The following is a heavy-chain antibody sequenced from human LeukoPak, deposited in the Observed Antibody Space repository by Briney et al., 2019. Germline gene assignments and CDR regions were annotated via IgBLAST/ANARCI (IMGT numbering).Heavy chain of an antibody. Sequence: GGSLRLSCAASGFTFSSYGMHWVRQAPGKGLEWVAVIWYDGSNKYYADSVKGRFTISRDNSKNTLYLQMNSLRAEDTAVYYCASPAHYDILTGYHDYGMDVWGQGTTVTVSS. CDR2: IWYDGSNK. CDR3: ASPAHYDILTGYHDYGMDV. D-gene: IGHD3-9*01. V-gene: IGHV3-33*01. CDR1: GFTFSSYG. J-gene: IGHJ6*02.